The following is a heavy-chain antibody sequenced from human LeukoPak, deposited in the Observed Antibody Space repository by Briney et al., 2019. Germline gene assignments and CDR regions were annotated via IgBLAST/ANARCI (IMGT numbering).Heavy chain of an antibody. Sequence: RAGGSLRLSCAASGFTFSSYNMNWVRQAPGKGLEWVSYISSSSSAISYADSVKGRFTISRDNSKNTLYLQMNSLRAEDTAVYYCARDSQSWYFNYWGQGTLVTVSS. CDR2: ISSSSSAI. D-gene: IGHD6-13*01. V-gene: IGHV3-48*01. J-gene: IGHJ4*02. CDR3: ARDSQSWYFNY. CDR1: GFTFSSYN.